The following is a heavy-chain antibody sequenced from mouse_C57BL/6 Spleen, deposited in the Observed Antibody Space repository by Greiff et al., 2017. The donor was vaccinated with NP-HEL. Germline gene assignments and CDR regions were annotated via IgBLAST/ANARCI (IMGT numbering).Heavy chain of an antibody. J-gene: IGHJ3*01. CDR3: SSDYDYGFAY. V-gene: IGHV1-64*01. D-gene: IGHD2-4*01. CDR1: GYTFTSYW. CDR2: IHPNSGST. Sequence: QVQLQQPGAELVKPGASVKLSCKASGYTFTSYWMHWVKQRPGQGLEWIGMIHPNSGSTNYNEKFKSKATLTVDKSSSTAYMQLSSLTSEDSAVYYCSSDYDYGFAYWGQGTLVTVSA.